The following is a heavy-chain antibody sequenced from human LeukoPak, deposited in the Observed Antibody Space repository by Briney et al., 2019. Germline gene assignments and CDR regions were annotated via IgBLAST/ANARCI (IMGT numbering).Heavy chain of an antibody. CDR2: IIPILGIA. CDR3: ARADLGGSGSPSGY. D-gene: IGHD3-10*01. J-gene: IGHJ4*02. CDR1: GGTFSSYA. Sequence: SVKVSCKASGGTFSSYAISWVRQAPGQGLEWMGRIIPILGIANYAQKFQGRVTITADESTSTAYMELSSLRSEDTAVYYCARADLGGSGSPSGYWGQGTLVTVSS. V-gene: IGHV1-69*04.